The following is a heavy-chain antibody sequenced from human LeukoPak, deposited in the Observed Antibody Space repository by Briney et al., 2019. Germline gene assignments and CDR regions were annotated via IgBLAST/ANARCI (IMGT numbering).Heavy chain of an antibody. J-gene: IGHJ6*03. CDR2: IYTSGST. D-gene: IGHD3-22*01. CDR3: AVYYYDSSGYYPGTGYYYYYMDV. Sequence: SETLSLTCTVSGGSISSYYWSWIRQPPGKGLEWIGYIYTSGSTNYNPSLKSRVTISVDTSKNQFSLKLSSVTAADTAVYYCAVYYYDSSGYYPGTGYYYYYMDVWGKGTTVTVSS. CDR1: GGSISSYY. V-gene: IGHV4-4*09.